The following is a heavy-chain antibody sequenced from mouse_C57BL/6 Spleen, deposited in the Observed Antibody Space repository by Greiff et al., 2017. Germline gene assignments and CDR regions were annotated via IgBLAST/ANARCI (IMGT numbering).Heavy chain of an antibody. CDR3: ARTGDYDGGYWYFDV. Sequence: QVQLQQSGPGLVAPSQSLSITCTVSGFSLTSYAISWVRQPPGKGLEWLGVIWTGGGTNYNSALKSRLSISKDNSKSQVFLKMNSLQTDDTARYYCARTGDYDGGYWYFDVWGTGTTVTVSS. CDR1: GFSLTSYA. CDR2: IWTGGGT. D-gene: IGHD2-4*01. J-gene: IGHJ1*03. V-gene: IGHV2-9-1*01.